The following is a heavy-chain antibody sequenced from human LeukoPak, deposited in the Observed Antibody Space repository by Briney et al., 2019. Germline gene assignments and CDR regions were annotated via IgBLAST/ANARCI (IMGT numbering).Heavy chain of an antibody. J-gene: IGHJ4*02. CDR3: ARDCAEKTYYDFWSGYSTHFDY. Sequence: GGSLILSCAASGFTFSSYSMNWVRQAPGKGLEWVSYISSSSSTIYYADSVKGRFTISRDNAKNSLYLQMNSLRAEDTAVYYCARDCAEKTYYDFWSGYSTHFDYWGQGTLVTVSS. V-gene: IGHV3-48*04. CDR1: GFTFSSYS. CDR2: ISSSSSTI. D-gene: IGHD3-3*01.